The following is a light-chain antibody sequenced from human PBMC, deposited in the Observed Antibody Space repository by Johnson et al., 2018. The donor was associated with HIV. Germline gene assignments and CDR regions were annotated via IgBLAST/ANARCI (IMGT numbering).Light chain of an antibody. J-gene: IGLJ1*01. CDR1: SSNIGNNY. Sequence: QSVLTQPPSVSAAPGQKVTISCSGSSSNIGNNYVSWYQQLPGTAPKLLIYDNNKRPSGIPDRFSGSKSGTSATLGITGLQTGDEAEYYCGTWDSSMSAGVFGTGTKVTGL. CDR2: DNN. V-gene: IGLV1-51*01. CDR3: GTWDSSMSAGV.